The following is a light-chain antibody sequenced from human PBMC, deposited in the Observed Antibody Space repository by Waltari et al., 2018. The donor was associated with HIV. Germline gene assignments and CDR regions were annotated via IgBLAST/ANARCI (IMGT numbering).Light chain of an antibody. V-gene: IGLV2-8*01. J-gene: IGLJ2*01. CDR2: EVT. Sequence: QSALTQPPSASGSPGQSVTISCTGNSSDVGVYNYVSWYQQHPGKAPKLMIYEVTKRPSGVPDRFSGSKSGNTASLTVSGLQAEDEADYYCSSYAGSNNLLFGGGTKLTVL. CDR3: SSYAGSNNLL. CDR1: SSDVGVYNY.